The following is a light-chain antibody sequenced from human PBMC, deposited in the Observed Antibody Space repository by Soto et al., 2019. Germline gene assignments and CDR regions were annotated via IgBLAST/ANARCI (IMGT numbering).Light chain of an antibody. Sequence: QSALTQPRSVSGSPGQSVTISCTGTSSDVGDYNYVSWYQQHPCKAPKLLISAVNMWPSGVPDCFSGSKSGNTASLTISGLQGEDEADYSCCSYAGSYTWVFGGGTKLTVL. J-gene: IGLJ3*02. CDR1: SSDVGDYNY. V-gene: IGLV2-11*01. CDR2: AVN. CDR3: CSYAGSYTWV.